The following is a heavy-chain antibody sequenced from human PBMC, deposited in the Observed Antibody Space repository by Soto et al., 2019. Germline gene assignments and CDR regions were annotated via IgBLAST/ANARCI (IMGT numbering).Heavy chain of an antibody. V-gene: IGHV2-70*01. J-gene: IGHJ4*02. CDR1: GFSLSTSGMC. D-gene: IGHD6-19*01. Sequence: GPTLVNPTQTLTLTCTFSGFSLSTSGMCVSWIRQPPVKALEWLALIDWDDDKYYSTSLKTRLTISKDTSKNQVVLTMTNMDPVDTATYYCARSIHTGYSSGWPDYWGQGTLVTVSS. CDR3: ARSIHTGYSSGWPDY. CDR2: IDWDDDK.